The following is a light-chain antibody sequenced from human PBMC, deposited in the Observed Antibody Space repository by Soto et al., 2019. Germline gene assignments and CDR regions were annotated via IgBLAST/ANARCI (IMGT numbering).Light chain of an antibody. CDR3: QQYNNWPIT. CDR1: QSVSSN. Sequence: EIVMTQSPATLSVSPGERATISCRASQSVSSNLAWYQQKPGQAPRLLIYGASTRATGIPARFSGSGSGTEFTLTISSLQSEDFAVYYCQQYNNWPITFGPGTRLEIK. V-gene: IGKV3-15*01. CDR2: GAS. J-gene: IGKJ5*01.